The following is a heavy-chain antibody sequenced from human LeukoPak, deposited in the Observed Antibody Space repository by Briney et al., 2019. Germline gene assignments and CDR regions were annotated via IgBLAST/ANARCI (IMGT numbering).Heavy chain of an antibody. J-gene: IGHJ3*02. D-gene: IGHD3-22*01. CDR2: IKQDGSEK. V-gene: IGHV3-7*01. CDR3: ASISGSDAFDI. CDR1: GFTFSSYW. Sequence: GGSLRLSCAASGFTFSSYWMSWVRQAPGKGLEWVANIKQDGSEKYYVDSVKGRFTISRDNAKNSLYLQMNSLRAEDTAVYYCASISGSDAFDIWGQGTMVTVSS.